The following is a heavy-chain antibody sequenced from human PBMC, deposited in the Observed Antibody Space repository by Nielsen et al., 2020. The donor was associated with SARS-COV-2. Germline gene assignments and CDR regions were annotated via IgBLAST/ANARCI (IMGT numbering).Heavy chain of an antibody. D-gene: IGHD2-2*02. Sequence: WVRQAPGQGLEWMGWFNPGSGGTKYAQKFQARVTTTRDMSVNTAYMELSGLTSDDTAVYYCARGHSYCSSTSCYMGIDAFDIWGQGTMVTVSS. V-gene: IGHV1-2*02. CDR3: ARGHSYCSSTSCYMGIDAFDI. J-gene: IGHJ3*02. CDR2: FNPGSGGT.